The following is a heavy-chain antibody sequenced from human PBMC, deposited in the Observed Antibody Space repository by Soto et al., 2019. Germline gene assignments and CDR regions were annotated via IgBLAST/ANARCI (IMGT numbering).Heavy chain of an antibody. J-gene: IGHJ4*02. Sequence: QVQLVESGGGVVQPGKSLRLSCTVSGFTFRSFAIHWVRQAPGKGLEWVAVISYDGSKKHYADSVKGRFTISRDNSKNKIYLQMNSLRPEDTAVYYCARDPYYDILTSTAAYFDHWGQGTLVTVSS. V-gene: IGHV3-30-3*01. D-gene: IGHD3-9*01. CDR3: ARDPYYDILTSTAAYFDH. CDR1: GFTFRSFA. CDR2: ISYDGSKK.